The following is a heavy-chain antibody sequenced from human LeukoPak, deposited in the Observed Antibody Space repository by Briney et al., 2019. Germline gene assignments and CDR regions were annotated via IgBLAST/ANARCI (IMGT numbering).Heavy chain of an antibody. Sequence: GGSLRLSCAASGSTFSSHTMNWVRQAPGKGLEWVSYISSSSSIIYYADSVKGRFTISRDNAKNSLYLQMNSLRAEDTAVYYCARNLPAADYWGQGTLVTVSS. D-gene: IGHD2-2*01. J-gene: IGHJ4*02. CDR1: GSTFSSHT. CDR3: ARNLPAADY. CDR2: ISSSSSII. V-gene: IGHV3-48*04.